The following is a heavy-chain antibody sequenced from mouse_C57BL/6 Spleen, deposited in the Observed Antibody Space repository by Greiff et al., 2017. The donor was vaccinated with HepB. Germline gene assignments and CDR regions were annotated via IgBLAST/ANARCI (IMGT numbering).Heavy chain of an antibody. CDR1: GYTLTSYW. CDR2: INPSNGRT. D-gene: IGHD1-1*01. V-gene: IGHV1S81*02. J-gene: IGHJ2*01. CDR3: ARLLLNFDY. Sequence: QVQLQQSGAELVNPGASVNLSCKASGYTLTSYWMHWVKQRPGQGLEWIGEINPSNGRTNYNEKFKSKATLTVDKSSSTAHMQLSRPKYEDSAVYYCARLLLNFDYWGQGTTLLVSS.